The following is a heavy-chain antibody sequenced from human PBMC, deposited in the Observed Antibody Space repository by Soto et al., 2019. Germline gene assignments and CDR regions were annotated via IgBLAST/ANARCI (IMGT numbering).Heavy chain of an antibody. CDR1: GFTFSSYW. J-gene: IGHJ3*02. D-gene: IGHD3-22*01. V-gene: IGHV3-7*01. Sequence: EVQLVESGGGLVQPGGSLRLSCAASGFTFSSYWMSWVRQAPGKGLEWVANIKQDGSEKYYVDSVKGRFTISRDNAKNSLYLQMNSLRGEDTAVYYCASDVSHRIQHHNYYDSSGFTTEDAFDIWGQGTMVTVSS. CDR2: IKQDGSEK. CDR3: ASDVSHRIQHHNYYDSSGFTTEDAFDI.